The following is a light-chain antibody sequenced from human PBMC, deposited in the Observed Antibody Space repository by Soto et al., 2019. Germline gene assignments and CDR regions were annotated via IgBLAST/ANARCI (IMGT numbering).Light chain of an antibody. CDR3: QQYDDLPRT. V-gene: IGKV1-33*01. CDR1: QDISNN. Sequence: DIQMTQSPSSLSASVGDRVTITCQASQDISNNLHWYQVKPWKAPKLLIYDASNLETGVPSRFSGSGSGTDFTFTINSLQPEDVATYYCQQYDDLPRTFGQGTKLQIK. J-gene: IGKJ2*01. CDR2: DAS.